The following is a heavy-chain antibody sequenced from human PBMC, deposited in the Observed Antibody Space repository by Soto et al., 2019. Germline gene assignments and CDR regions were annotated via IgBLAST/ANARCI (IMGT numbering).Heavy chain of an antibody. J-gene: IGHJ6*02. CDR3: ARGINCGGDCFYPSDYYYGMDV. CDR1: GFTVSSNY. Sequence: GGSLRLSCAASGFTVSSNYMSWVRQAPGKGLEWVSVIYSGGSTYYADSVKGRFTISRDNSKNTLYLQMNSLRAEDTAVYYCARGINCGGDCFYPSDYYYGMDVWGQGTTVTVSS. D-gene: IGHD2-21*02. V-gene: IGHV3-53*01. CDR2: IYSGGST.